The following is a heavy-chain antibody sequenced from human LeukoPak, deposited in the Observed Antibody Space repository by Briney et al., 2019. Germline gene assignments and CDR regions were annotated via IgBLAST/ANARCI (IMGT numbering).Heavy chain of an antibody. Sequence: SETLSLTCTVSGGSISTDLYYWTWIRQPAGKGQEWIGRIYSNGWTDYNPPLKSRVSISIDTSKNHFSLKMSLAAAADTALYYCARGSGWNSFDPWGQGTLVTVSS. CDR3: ARGSGWNSFDP. V-gene: IGHV4-61*02. J-gene: IGHJ5*02. CDR1: GGSISTDLYY. D-gene: IGHD6-19*01. CDR2: IYSNGWT.